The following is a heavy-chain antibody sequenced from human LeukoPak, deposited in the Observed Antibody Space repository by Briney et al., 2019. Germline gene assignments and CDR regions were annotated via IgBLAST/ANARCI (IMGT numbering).Heavy chain of an antibody. D-gene: IGHD3-16*02. V-gene: IGHV4-39*07. CDR3: ASGYYDYVWGSHRWDAFDI. CDR1: GGSISSSSYY. J-gene: IGHJ3*02. Sequence: SETLSLTCTVSGGSISSSSYYWGWIRQPPGKGLEWIGSIYYSGSTYYNPSLKSRVTISVDTSKNQFSLKLSSVTAADTAVYYCASGYYDYVWGSHRWDAFDIWGQGTMVTVSS. CDR2: IYYSGST.